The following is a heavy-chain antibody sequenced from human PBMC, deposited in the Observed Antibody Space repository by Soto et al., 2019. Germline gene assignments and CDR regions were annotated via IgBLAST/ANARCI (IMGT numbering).Heavy chain of an antibody. CDR3: SIVPGAGYYDNSGYFFFAY. Sequence: PGGSLRLSCAASGFTFRSHGMHWVRQAPGKGLEWVAVIWYDASNQYYADSVKGRFTISRDNSKNTLYLQMNSLRAEDTAVYYCSIVPGAGYYDNSGYFFFAYWGQGTPVTVSS. CDR2: IWYDASNQ. CDR1: GFTFRSHG. J-gene: IGHJ4*02. D-gene: IGHD3-22*01. V-gene: IGHV3-33*01.